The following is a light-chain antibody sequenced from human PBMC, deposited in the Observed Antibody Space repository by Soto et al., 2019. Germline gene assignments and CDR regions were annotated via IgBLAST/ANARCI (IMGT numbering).Light chain of an antibody. J-gene: IGLJ2*01. V-gene: IGLV2-23*02. CDR3: CSYASSTTYGI. Sequence: SVLTQPASVSGSPGQSITISCTGTNSDVGRYNLVSWYQQRPGQAPQVLIYEVTKRPSGVSDRFSGSKSGNTASLTISGLQAEDEGEYFCCSYASSTTYGIFGGGTK. CDR2: EVT. CDR1: NSDVGRYNL.